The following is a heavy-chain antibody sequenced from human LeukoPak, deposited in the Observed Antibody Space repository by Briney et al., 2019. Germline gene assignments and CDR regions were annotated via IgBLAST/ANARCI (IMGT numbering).Heavy chain of an antibody. CDR3: AREEANGALFDL. CDR2: TYYRSKWYT. D-gene: IGHD2-8*01. J-gene: IGHJ4*02. CDR1: GDSVSSNSAT. Sequence: SQTLSLTCAISGDSVSSNSATWDWIRQSPSRGLEWLGRTYYRSKWYTDYAAFVKSRITIKPDTSTNRFSLQLNSVTPEDTGAYYCAREEANGALFDLWGQGTVVTVSA. V-gene: IGHV6-1*01.